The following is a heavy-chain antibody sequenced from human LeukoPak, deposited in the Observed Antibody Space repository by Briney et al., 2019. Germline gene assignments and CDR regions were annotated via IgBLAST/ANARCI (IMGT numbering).Heavy chain of an antibody. D-gene: IGHD1-26*01. Sequence: GGSLRLSCAASGFTFSTYGMYWVRQAPGKGLEWVAFIRYDGSNKYYADSVKGRFTISRDNSKNTLYLQMNSLRAEDTAVYYCAKDPSPYSGSYPEYWGQGTLVTVSS. V-gene: IGHV3-30*02. CDR2: IRYDGSNK. J-gene: IGHJ4*02. CDR3: AKDPSPYSGSYPEY. CDR1: GFTFSTYG.